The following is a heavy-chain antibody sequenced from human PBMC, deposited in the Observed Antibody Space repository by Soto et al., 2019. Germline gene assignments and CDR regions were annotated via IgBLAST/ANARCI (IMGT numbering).Heavy chain of an antibody. J-gene: IGHJ3*01. Sequence: GGFLRLSCAASGFTFSSLGMSWVRQVPGKGLEWIAGLSRGGGTTYYADSVKGRFTISRDNSKNILDLIMNSLKVEDTALYYCAKDGQFRTDGFDVWGQGTMVTVSS. CDR3: AKDGQFRTDGFDV. CDR1: GFTFSSLG. V-gene: IGHV3-23*01. D-gene: IGHD1-1*01. CDR2: LSRGGGTT.